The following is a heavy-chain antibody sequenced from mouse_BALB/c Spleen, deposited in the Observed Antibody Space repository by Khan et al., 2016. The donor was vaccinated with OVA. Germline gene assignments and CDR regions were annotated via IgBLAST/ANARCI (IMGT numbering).Heavy chain of an antibody. V-gene: IGHV14-1*02. CDR2: IDPENGNT. CDR1: GFNIKDYY. D-gene: IGHD2-13*01. J-gene: IGHJ3*01. CDR3: TRDGDAPWFVY. Sequence: MQLKQSGAELVRPGALVKLSCKASGFNIKDYYIHWVKQRPEQGLEWIGWIDPENGNTIYDPKFQGKATITADTSSHTAYLQLSSLTSDDTAVDFCTRDGDAPWFVYWGQGTLVTVSA.